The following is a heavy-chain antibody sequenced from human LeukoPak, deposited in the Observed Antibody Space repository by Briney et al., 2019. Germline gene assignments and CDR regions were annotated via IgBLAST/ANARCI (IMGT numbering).Heavy chain of an antibody. Sequence: PGGSLRLSCAASGFTFSSYGMHWVRQAPGKGLEWVAVIWYDGSNKYYADSVKGRFTISRDNSKNTLYLQMNSLRAEDTAVYYCAKETYTVTTYCFDYWGQGTLVTVSS. J-gene: IGHJ4*02. CDR3: AKETYTVTTYCFDY. D-gene: IGHD4-17*01. CDR2: IWYDGSNK. V-gene: IGHV3-33*06. CDR1: GFTFSSYG.